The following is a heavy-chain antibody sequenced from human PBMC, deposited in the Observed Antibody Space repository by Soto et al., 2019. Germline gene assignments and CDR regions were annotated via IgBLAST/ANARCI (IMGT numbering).Heavy chain of an antibody. CDR2: INHSGST. CDR3: ARVTRLAGNWFDP. V-gene: IGHV4-34*01. Sequence: SETLSLTCAVYGGSFSGYYWSWIRQPPGKGLEWIGEINHSGSTNYNPSLKSRVTISVDTSKNQFSLKLSSVTAADTAVYYCARVTRLAGNWFDPWGQGTLVTVSS. CDR1: GGSFSGYY. J-gene: IGHJ5*02. D-gene: IGHD2-21*01.